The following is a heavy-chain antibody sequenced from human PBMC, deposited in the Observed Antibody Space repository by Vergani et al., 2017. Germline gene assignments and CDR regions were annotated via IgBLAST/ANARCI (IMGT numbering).Heavy chain of an antibody. CDR1: GFTFTSSA. D-gene: IGHD4-11*01. Sequence: QMQLVQSGPEVKKPGTSVKVSCKASGFTFTSSAMQWVRQARGQRLEWIGWIVVGSGNKNYAQKFQERVTITRDMSTSTAYMELSSLRSEDTAVYYCAGGRRIYSNYFYYYYMDVWAKGPRSPSP. J-gene: IGHJ6*03. CDR2: IVVGSGNK. CDR3: AGGRRIYSNYFYYYYMDV. V-gene: IGHV1-58*02.